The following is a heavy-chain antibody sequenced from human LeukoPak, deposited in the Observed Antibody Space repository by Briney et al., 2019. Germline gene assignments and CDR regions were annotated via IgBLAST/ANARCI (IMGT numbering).Heavy chain of an antibody. D-gene: IGHD2-15*01. J-gene: IGHJ5*02. Sequence: GGSLRLSCAASGFIFSSYGMHWVRQAPGKGLEWVAVIWYDGSNKYYADSVKGRFTISGDNSNNTLYLQMNSLKDEDTAAYYCAKDRTLIPASPWFDPWGQGTLVTVSS. CDR2: IWYDGSNK. CDR3: AKDRTLIPASPWFDP. V-gene: IGHV3-33*06. CDR1: GFIFSSYG.